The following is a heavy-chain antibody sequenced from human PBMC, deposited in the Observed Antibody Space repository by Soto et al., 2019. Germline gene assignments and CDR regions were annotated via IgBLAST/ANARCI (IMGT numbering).Heavy chain of an antibody. Sequence: QVQLVQSGAEVKRPGASLKVSCKASGYTFTTYGFNWVRQAPGQGLEWMGWISPYNDDTNYAQNFQGRVTLTTDTSTSTAYMELRSLTSDDTALYYCARTPRAQMIVLEAATRFDYWGQGTLVTVSS. CDR2: ISPYNDDT. J-gene: IGHJ4*02. D-gene: IGHD2-15*01. CDR3: ARTPRAQMIVLEAATRFDY. CDR1: GYTFTTYG. V-gene: IGHV1-18*04.